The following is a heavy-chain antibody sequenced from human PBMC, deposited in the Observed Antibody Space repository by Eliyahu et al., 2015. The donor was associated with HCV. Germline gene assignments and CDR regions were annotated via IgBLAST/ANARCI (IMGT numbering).Heavy chain of an antibody. D-gene: IGHD6-19*01. Sequence: EVQLVESGGGVIQPGGSXRLSCAAXGFTVSGNYMSWFGPARGKGLEWVSVIYSGGDTYYADSVKGRFTMSRDNSKNTLYLQMNSLRAEDTAVYYCAKAAGWYGKGYFDYWGQGTLVTVSS. CDR1: GFTVSGNY. CDR2: IYSGGDT. CDR3: AKAAGWYGKGYFDY. J-gene: IGHJ4*02. V-gene: IGHV3-53*01.